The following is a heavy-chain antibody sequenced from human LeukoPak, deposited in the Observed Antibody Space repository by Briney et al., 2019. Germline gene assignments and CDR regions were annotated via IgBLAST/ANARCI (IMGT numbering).Heavy chain of an antibody. CDR1: GGSISSYY. CDR3: ARGSIAARPGGYFDY. D-gene: IGHD6-6*01. J-gene: IGHJ4*02. CDR2: IYYNGST. V-gene: IGHV4-39*07. Sequence: SETLSLTCTVSGGSISSYYWDWIRQPPGKGLEWIGSIYYNGSTYYNPSLKSRVTISVDTSKNQFSLKLSSVTAADTAVYYCARGSIAARPGGYFDYWGQGTLVTVSS.